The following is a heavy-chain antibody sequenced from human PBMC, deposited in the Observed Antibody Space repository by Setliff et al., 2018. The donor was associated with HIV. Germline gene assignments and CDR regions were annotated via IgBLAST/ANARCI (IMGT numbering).Heavy chain of an antibody. CDR2: VTEGGNI. CDR3: VRGGWYWYGSGNSGVSDV. V-gene: IGHV4-34*01. Sequence: SETLSLTCAVNGESFSGYYWTWIRQPPGKGLEWIGAVTEGGNINYNPSLESRLTISVDPSKRQFFLKLTSMTAADTAVYYCVRGGWYWYGSGNSGVSDVWGRGTVVTVSS. CDR1: GESFSGYY. D-gene: IGHD3-10*01. J-gene: IGHJ3*01.